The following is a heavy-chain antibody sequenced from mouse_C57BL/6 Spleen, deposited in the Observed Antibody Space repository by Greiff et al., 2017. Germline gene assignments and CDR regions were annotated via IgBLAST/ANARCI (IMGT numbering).Heavy chain of an antibody. J-gene: IGHJ2*01. D-gene: IGHD1-1*01. CDR2: ISSASSTI. CDR3: ARDSYGSSHY. CDR1: GFTFSDYG. Sequence: VKLVESGGGLVKPGGSLKLSCAASGFTFSDYGMHWVRQAPEKGLEWVAYISSASSTIYYSDTVKGRFTLSRDNAKNTLFLQMTSLRSEDTAMYYCARDSYGSSHYWGQGTTLTVSS. V-gene: IGHV5-17*01.